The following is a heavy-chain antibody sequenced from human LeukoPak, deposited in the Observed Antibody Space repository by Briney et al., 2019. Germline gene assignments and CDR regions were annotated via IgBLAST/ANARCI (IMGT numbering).Heavy chain of an antibody. CDR1: GGSISSGGYY. CDR2: IYYSGST. CDR3: ARGSTYYYDSSGYNHLDY. D-gene: IGHD3-22*01. J-gene: IGHJ4*02. Sequence: PSETLSLTCTVSGGSISSGGYYWSWIRQHPGKGLEWIGYIYYSGSTYYNPSLKSRVTISVDTSKNQFSLKLSSVTAADTAVYYCARGSTYYYDSSGYNHLDYWGQGTLVTVSS. V-gene: IGHV4-31*03.